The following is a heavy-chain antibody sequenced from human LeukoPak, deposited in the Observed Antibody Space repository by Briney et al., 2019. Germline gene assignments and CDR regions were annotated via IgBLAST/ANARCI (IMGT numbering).Heavy chain of an antibody. CDR3: SRGNHRVTMVRGVGYGMDV. D-gene: IGHD3-10*01. CDR2: INHSGSN. Sequence: SETLSLTCTVSGGTFSNYSRSWIRQPPGKGLEWIGEINHSGSNNYNPSLKSRVTISVDASKNQFSLKLSSLTAADTAVYSWSRGNHRVTMVRGVGYGMDVWGQGTTVTVSS. J-gene: IGHJ6*02. CDR1: GGTFSNYS. V-gene: IGHV4-34*01.